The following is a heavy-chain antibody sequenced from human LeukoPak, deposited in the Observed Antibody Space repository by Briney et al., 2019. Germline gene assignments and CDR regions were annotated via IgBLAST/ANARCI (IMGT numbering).Heavy chain of an antibody. V-gene: IGHV3-30-3*01. CDR2: ISYDGSNK. D-gene: IGHD3-10*01. J-gene: IGHJ5*02. Sequence: GRSLILSCAASGFTFSSYAMHWVRQAPGKGLEWVAVISYDGSNKYYADSVKGRFTISRDNSKNTLYLQMNSLRAEDTAVYYCAREQLLWFGELLPRGWFDPWGQGTLVTVSS. CDR1: GFTFSSYA. CDR3: AREQLLWFGELLPRGWFDP.